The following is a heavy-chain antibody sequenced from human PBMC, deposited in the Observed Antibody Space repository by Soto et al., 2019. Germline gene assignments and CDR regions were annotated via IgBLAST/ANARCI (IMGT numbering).Heavy chain of an antibody. J-gene: IGHJ4*02. CDR2: IHRVGST. D-gene: IGHD5-18*01. CDR1: GFNVGNNY. V-gene: IGHV3-66*01. Sequence: VHLVESGGGLVQPGGSLRLSCAASGFNVGNNYMSWVRQAPGKGLEWVSIIHRVGSTYYADSVKGRFTISRDSSKNTLYLQINGLTAEDTAVYYCARSGNTYGSPFDFWGQGTPVTVSS. CDR3: ARSGNTYGSPFDF.